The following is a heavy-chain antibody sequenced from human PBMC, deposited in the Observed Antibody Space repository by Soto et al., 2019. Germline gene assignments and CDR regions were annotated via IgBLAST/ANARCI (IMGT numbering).Heavy chain of an antibody. D-gene: IGHD2-2*01. CDR3: ARAEGGYCSSTSCHAYYFDY. J-gene: IGHJ4*02. V-gene: IGHV4-31*03. CDR1: GGSISSGGYY. CDR2: IYYSGST. Sequence: TLSLTCTVSGGSISSGGYYWSWIRQHPGKCLEWIGYIYYSGSTYYNPSLKSRVTISVDTSKNQFSLKLSSVTAADTAVYYCARAEGGYCSSTSCHAYYFDYWGQGTLVTVYS.